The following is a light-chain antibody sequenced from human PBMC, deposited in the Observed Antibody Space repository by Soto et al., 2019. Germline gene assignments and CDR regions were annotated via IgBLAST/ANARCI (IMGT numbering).Light chain of an antibody. J-gene: IGKJ1*01. Sequence: ITLTQSPATVSVSPGEKATLSCRASQSVGTYLAWYQQKPGQAPRLLIYGISTRATGIPTTFSGSGSGTEFTLTISSLQSEDFAVYYCNQYNRWPSFGQGTKVDIK. CDR2: GIS. CDR1: QSVGTY. CDR3: NQYNRWPS. V-gene: IGKV3-15*01.